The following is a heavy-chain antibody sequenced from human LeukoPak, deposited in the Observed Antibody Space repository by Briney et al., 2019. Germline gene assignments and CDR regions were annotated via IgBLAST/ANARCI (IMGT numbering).Heavy chain of an antibody. J-gene: IGHJ4*02. CDR1: GGSISSSSYY. V-gene: IGHV4-39*07. D-gene: IGHD5-18*01. CDR2: IYYSGGT. CDR3: ATSSHTASAY. Sequence: SETLSLTCTVSGGSISSSSYYWGWIRQPPRKGLEWIGSIYYSGGTYYNPSLKSRVTISVDTSKNQFSLKLSSVTAADTAVYYCATSSHTASAYWGQGTLVTVSS.